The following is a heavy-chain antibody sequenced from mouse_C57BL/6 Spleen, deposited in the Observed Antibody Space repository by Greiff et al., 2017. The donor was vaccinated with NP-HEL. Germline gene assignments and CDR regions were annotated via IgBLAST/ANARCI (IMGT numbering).Heavy chain of an antibody. V-gene: IGHV14-3*01. Sequence: EVQLQQSVAELVRPGASVKLSCTASGFNIKNTYMHWVKQRPEQGLEWIGRIDPANGNTKYAPKFQGKATITADTSSNTAYLQLSSLTSEDTSIYYCARCPYYYGSSGYFDYWGQGTTLTVSS. J-gene: IGHJ2*01. CDR2: IDPANGNT. CDR1: GFNIKNTY. D-gene: IGHD1-1*01. CDR3: ARCPYYYGSSGYFDY.